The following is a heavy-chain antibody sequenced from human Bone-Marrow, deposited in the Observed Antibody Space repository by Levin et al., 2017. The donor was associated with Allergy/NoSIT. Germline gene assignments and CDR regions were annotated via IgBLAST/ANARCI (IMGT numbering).Heavy chain of an antibody. CDR2: ISNSGSYT. CDR1: GFSFSSYS. D-gene: IGHD4/OR15-4a*01. V-gene: IGHV3-21*01. J-gene: IGHJ4*02. CDR3: ATNKVLYPMTHYKY. Sequence: GESLKISCVTSGFSFSSYSVTWVRQAPGRGLEWVSSISNSGSYTHYADSVKGRFTISRDNTKNSLYLQMDSLRSEDTAIYYCATNKVLYPMTHYKYWGQGTLVTVSS.